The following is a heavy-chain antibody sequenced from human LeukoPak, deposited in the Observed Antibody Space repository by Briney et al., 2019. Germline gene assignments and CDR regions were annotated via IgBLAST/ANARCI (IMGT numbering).Heavy chain of an antibody. CDR2: IGLDGAQK. CDR1: GFTFSSHS. D-gene: IGHD5-24*01. Sequence: GGSLRPSCAASGFTFSSHSMGWVRQAPGKGLECVATIGLDGAQKDFVDSVKGRFTLSRDNAKNSLFLEMNRLRVEDTAVYYCARWRGLQSEFDCRGQGALVTVSS. V-gene: IGHV3-7*01. J-gene: IGHJ4*02. CDR3: ARWRGLQSEFDC.